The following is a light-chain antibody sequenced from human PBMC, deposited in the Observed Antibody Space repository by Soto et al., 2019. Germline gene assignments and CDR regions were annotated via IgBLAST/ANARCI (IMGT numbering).Light chain of an antibody. V-gene: IGKV1-39*01. CDR2: GAS. Sequence: DIQMTQSPSSLSASVGDGVTITCRASQSISTYANWYQQTPGSAPKLLIYGASSLQSGVPSRFSGSGSGTDFILTISSLQPEDFATYYCQQSYSVFWTFGQGTEVEIK. CDR3: QQSYSVFWT. CDR1: QSISTY. J-gene: IGKJ1*01.